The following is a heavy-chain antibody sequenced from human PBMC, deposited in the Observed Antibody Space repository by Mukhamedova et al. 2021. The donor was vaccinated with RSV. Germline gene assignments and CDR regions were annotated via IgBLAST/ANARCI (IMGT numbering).Heavy chain of an antibody. J-gene: IGHJ2*01. Sequence: SSAYYWGWIRQPPGKGLEWIGSLYPSGTTYYNPSLNSRVAISVDTSRNQFSLKLSSVTATDTAVYYCTTSTNWYLDTWGRGTLVT. V-gene: IGHV4-38-2*01. CDR3: TTSTNWYLDT. CDR1: SSAYY. CDR2: LYPSGTT. D-gene: IGHD2/OR15-2a*01.